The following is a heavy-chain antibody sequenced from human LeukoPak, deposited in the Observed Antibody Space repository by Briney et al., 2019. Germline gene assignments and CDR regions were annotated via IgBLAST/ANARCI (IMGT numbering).Heavy chain of an antibody. J-gene: IGHJ3*01. CDR2: IGGDGSRD. D-gene: IGHD2-8*01. V-gene: IGHV3-33*01. Sequence: PGRSLRLSCAASGFSFSSHGMHWVRQAPGKGLEWLAVIGGDGSRDSYADSVRGRLTISRDNSKNMLFSEVHSLRVEDSAVYFCARDDTLPDNGLDAWGQGTVVTVSS. CDR1: GFSFSSHG. CDR3: ARDDTLPDNGLDA.